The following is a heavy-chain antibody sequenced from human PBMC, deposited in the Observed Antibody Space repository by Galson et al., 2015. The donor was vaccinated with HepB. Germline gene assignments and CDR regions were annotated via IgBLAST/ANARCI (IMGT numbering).Heavy chain of an antibody. CDR2: VSSSSSTI. CDR1: GFTFSSYS. CDR3: ARGLYDSSGYYYGGLDY. V-gene: IGHV3-48*02. D-gene: IGHD3-22*01. Sequence: SLRLSCAASGFTFSSYSMNWVRQAPGKGLGWVSYVSSSSSTIYYADSVKGRFTISRDNAKNSLYLQMNSLRDEDTAVYYCARGLYDSSGYYYGGLDYWGQGTLVTVSS. J-gene: IGHJ4*02.